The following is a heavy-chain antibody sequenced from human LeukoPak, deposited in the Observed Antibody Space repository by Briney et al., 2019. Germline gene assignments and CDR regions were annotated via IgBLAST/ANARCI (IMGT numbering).Heavy chain of an antibody. CDR3: ARGPELRFLESEYFQH. Sequence: ASVKVSCKASGYTFTGYYMHWVRQAPGQGLEWMGRINPNSGGTNYAQKFQGRVTMTRNTSISTAYMELSSLRSEDTAVYYCARGPELRFLESEYFQHWGQGTLVTVSS. J-gene: IGHJ1*01. CDR1: GYTFTGYY. V-gene: IGHV1-2*02. CDR2: INPNSGGT. D-gene: IGHD3-3*01.